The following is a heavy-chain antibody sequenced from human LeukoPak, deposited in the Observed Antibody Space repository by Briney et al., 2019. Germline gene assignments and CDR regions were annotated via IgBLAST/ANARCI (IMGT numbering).Heavy chain of an antibody. CDR1: GGSISSGGYY. CDR2: IYHSGST. J-gene: IGHJ4*02. CDR3: ARSGGILTGYYRY. V-gene: IGHV4-30-2*01. D-gene: IGHD3-9*01. Sequence: SETLSLTCTVSGGSISSGGYYWSWIRQPPGKGLEWIGYIYHSGSTYYNPSLKSRVTISVDRSKNQFSLKLSSVTAADTAVYYCARSGGILTGYYRYWGQGTLVTVSS.